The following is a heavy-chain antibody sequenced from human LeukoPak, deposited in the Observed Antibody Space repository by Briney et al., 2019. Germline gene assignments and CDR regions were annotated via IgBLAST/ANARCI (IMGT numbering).Heavy chain of an antibody. J-gene: IGHJ4*02. CDR3: ARENVVAQGTFDY. CDR2: IYHSGST. D-gene: IGHD2-21*01. CDR1: GGSISSSNW. V-gene: IGHV4-4*02. Sequence: SGTLSLTCAVSGGSISSSNWWSWVRQPPGKGLEWIGEIYHSGSTTNNPSLKSRVTISVDKSKNQFSLKLTFVTAADTAFYFCARENVVAQGTFDYWGQGALVTVSS.